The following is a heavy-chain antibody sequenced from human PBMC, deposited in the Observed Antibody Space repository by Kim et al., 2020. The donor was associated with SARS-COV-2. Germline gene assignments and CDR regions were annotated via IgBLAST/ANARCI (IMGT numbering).Heavy chain of an antibody. Sequence: SETLSLTCAVYGGSFSGYYWSWIRQPPGKGLEWIGEINHSGSTNYNPSLKSRVTISVDTSKNQFSLKLSSVTAADTAVYYCAREGLLALYDKVIRLDWFDPWGQGTLVTVSS. CDR1: GGSFSGYY. CDR2: INHSGST. CDR3: AREGLLALYDKVIRLDWFDP. D-gene: IGHD3-22*01. J-gene: IGHJ5*02. V-gene: IGHV4-34*01.